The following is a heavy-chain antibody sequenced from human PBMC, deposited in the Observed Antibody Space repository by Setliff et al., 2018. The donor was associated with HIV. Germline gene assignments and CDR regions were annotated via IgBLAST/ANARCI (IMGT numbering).Heavy chain of an antibody. CDR3: AIFFVTSVTTQDH. D-gene: IGHD4-17*01. CDR2: LNDRGHI. J-gene: IGHJ4*02. V-gene: IGHV4-34*01. CDR1: GDSFGDFY. Sequence: PSETLSLTCAMYGDSFGDFYWNWIRQAPGKGLEWIVELNDRGHINYNPSLKSRATISQDTSKRQFSLRMTSVTAADTAVYYCAIFFVTSVTTQDHWGQGTLVTVSS.